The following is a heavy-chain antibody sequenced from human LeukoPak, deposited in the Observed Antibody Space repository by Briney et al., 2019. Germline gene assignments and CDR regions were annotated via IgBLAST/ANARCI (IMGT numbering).Heavy chain of an antibody. V-gene: IGHV3-33*01. CDR3: ARDQGAGIDY. Sequence: GGPLRLSCAASGFTFSSYGMHWVRQAPGKGLEWVAVIWYDGSNKYYADSVKGRFTISRDNSKNTLYLQMNSLRAEDTAVYCCARDQGAGIDYWGQGTLVTVSS. CDR2: IWYDGSNK. J-gene: IGHJ4*02. CDR1: GFTFSSYG. D-gene: IGHD6-19*01.